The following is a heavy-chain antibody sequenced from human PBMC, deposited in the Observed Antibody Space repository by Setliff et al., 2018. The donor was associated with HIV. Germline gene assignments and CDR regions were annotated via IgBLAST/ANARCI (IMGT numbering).Heavy chain of an antibody. CDR2: IYYSGST. CDR3: AKKGNGDYHFDY. J-gene: IGHJ4*02. V-gene: IGHV4-28*01. Sequence: SETLSLTCVVSGYSISSNDWWGWIRQSPGKGLEWIGYIYYSGSTYYNPSLKSRVTMSVDTSKNQFSLKLRSVTAVDTAVYYCAKKGNGDYHFDYWGQGTLVTVSS. CDR1: GYSISSNDW. D-gene: IGHD4-17*01.